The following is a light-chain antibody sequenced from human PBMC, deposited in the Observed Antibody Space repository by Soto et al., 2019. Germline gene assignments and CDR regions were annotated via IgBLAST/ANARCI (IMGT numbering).Light chain of an antibody. V-gene: IGKV3-15*01. Sequence: IMMTQSPATLSVSPGERATLSCRASQSVSSNLAWYQQKPGQAPRLLIYGASTRATGIPARFSGSGSGTDFTLTISRLEPEDFAVYYCQQYETSPRTFGQGTKVDI. CDR2: GAS. J-gene: IGKJ1*01. CDR3: QQYETSPRT. CDR1: QSVSSN.